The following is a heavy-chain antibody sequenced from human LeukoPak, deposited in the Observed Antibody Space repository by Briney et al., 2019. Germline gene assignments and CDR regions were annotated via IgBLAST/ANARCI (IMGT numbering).Heavy chain of an antibody. CDR1: GYTFTGYY. D-gene: IGHD3-10*01. V-gene: IGHV1-2*02. CDR2: INPNSGDT. CDR3: ARGSLRYFDY. Sequence: ASVKFSCKASGYTFTGYYMHWVRQAPGQGLEWMGWINPNSGDTNYAQKFQDRVTMTRDTSISTAYMDLTRLRFDDTAVYYCARGSLRYFDYWGQGPLVHVSS. J-gene: IGHJ4*02.